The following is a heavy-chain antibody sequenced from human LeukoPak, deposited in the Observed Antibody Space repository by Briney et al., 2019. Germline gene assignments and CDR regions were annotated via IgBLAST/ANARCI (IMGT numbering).Heavy chain of an antibody. CDR1: GYTFTDYY. Sequence: ASVKVSCKASGYTFTDYYIHFVRQAPGQPLEWMGWLNPDSGGTNYAPKFRGRVTMTRDISVNTAYMEVTRLISDDTAMYYCAREVDKVTTSRSLYLDSWGQGSLVTASP. D-gene: IGHD5-12*01. CDR2: LNPDSGGT. J-gene: IGHJ4*02. V-gene: IGHV1-2*02. CDR3: AREVDKVTTSRSLYLDS.